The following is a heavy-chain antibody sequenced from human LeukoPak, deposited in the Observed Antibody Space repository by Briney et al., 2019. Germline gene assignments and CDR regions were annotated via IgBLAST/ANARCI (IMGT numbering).Heavy chain of an antibody. CDR2: ISSSSGYI. CDR3: TKPLTGGGSWPPFDS. D-gene: IGHD2-15*01. J-gene: IGHJ4*02. CDR1: GFTFSSYT. V-gene: IGHV3-21*04. Sequence: GGSLRLSCEASGFTFSSYTLTWVRQAPGKGLEWVSSISSSSGYIYYADSVKGRFTISRDNAKRSLSLQMNSLRDEDTAVYCCTKPLTGGGSWPPFDSWGQGTLVTVSS.